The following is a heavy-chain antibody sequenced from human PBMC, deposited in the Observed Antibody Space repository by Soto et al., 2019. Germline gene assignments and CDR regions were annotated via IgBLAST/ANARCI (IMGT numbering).Heavy chain of an antibody. CDR2: LYYSGST. J-gene: IGHJ6*02. V-gene: IGHV4-30-4*01. CDR3: AIVRRDYYDSSTTRYRWYYYGMDV. Sequence: QVQLQESGPGLVKPSQTLSLTCTVSGGSISSGDYYWSWIRQPPGKGLEWIGYLYYSGSTYYNPSLKSRVTISVDTSKNQFSLKLSSVTAADTAVYYCAIVRRDYYDSSTTRYRWYYYGMDVWGQGTTVTVS. D-gene: IGHD3-22*01. CDR1: GGSISSGDYY.